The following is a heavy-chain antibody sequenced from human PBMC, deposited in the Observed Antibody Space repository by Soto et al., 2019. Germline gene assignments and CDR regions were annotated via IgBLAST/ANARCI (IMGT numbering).Heavy chain of an antibody. V-gene: IGHV1-2*02. CDR1: GYMFTGFY. Sequence: ASVKVSCKASGYMFTGFYLHWVRQAPGQGLEWMGWVNPNNGVTTYAKNFQGRVTMTRDSSISTAYMELSSLRSDDTAVYFCAAAAIPVAGRHPDFWGQGTVVTVSS. CDR3: AAAAIPVAGRHPDF. D-gene: IGHD6-19*01. J-gene: IGHJ4*02. CDR2: VNPNNGVT.